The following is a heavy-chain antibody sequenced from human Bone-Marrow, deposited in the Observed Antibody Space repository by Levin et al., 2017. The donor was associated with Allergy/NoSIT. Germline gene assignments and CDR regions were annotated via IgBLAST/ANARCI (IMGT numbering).Heavy chain of an antibody. D-gene: IGHD3-16*01. V-gene: IGHV1-46*01. Sequence: GASVKVSCRASGYTFTNYYIHWVRQAPGQGLEWMGIIYPSGDSTKYAQKFQGRVTMTRDTSARTSYMELSSLRSEDTAVYYCARVGFSRSNDYYGMDVWGQGTTVTVSS. CDR2: IYPSGDST. CDR3: ARVGFSRSNDYYGMDV. J-gene: IGHJ6*02. CDR1: GYTFTNYY.